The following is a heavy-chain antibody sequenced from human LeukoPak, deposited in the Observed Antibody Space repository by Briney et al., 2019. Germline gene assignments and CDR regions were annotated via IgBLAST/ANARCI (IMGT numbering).Heavy chain of an antibody. CDR1: GGSISSYY. CDR3: ARQLYYDILTGDYYFDY. CDR2: IYYSGST. Sequence: PSETLSLTCTVSGGSISSYYWSWIRQPPGKGLEWIGYIYYSGSTNYNPSLESRVTISVDTSKNQFSLKLSSVTAADTAVYYCARQLYYDILTGDYYFDYWGQGTLVTVSS. J-gene: IGHJ4*02. D-gene: IGHD3-9*01. V-gene: IGHV4-59*08.